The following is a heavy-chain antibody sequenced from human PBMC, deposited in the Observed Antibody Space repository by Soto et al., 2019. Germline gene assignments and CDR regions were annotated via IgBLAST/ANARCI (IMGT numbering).Heavy chain of an antibody. V-gene: IGHV2-5*02. J-gene: IGHJ4*02. CDR2: IYWDDDK. D-gene: IGHD5-18*01. Sequence: QITLKESGPPLVKPTQTLTLTCTFSGFSLSTSGVGVGWIRQPPGKALEWLALIYWDDDKRYSPSLKSRLTHTHDTSKRLVFLTMTTMDPVDTPTYYCARPYSYGYKRDYWCQGTLVTVSS. CDR1: GFSLSTSGVG. CDR3: ARPYSYGYKRDY.